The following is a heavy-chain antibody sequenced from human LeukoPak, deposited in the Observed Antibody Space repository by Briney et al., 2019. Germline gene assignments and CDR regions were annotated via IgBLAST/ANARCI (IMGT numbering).Heavy chain of an antibody. Sequence: SETLSPTCTVSGGSISSSSYYWGWIRQPPGKGLEWVGSITYSGTTYYNPSLKSRVTISVDTSKSQFSLKLTSVTAADTAVYYCAPAYIWGSFRTFNYWGQGTLVTVSS. CDR1: GGSISSSSYY. J-gene: IGHJ4*02. CDR2: ITYSGTT. CDR3: APAYIWGSFRTFNY. D-gene: IGHD3-16*02. V-gene: IGHV4-39*01.